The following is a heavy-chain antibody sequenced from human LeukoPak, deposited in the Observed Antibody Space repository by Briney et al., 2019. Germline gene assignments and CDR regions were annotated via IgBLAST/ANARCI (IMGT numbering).Heavy chain of an antibody. CDR1: GFTFRNYG. V-gene: IGHV3-30*02. J-gene: IGHJ4*02. Sequence: PGGSLRLSCAASGFTFRNYGMHWVRQAPGKGLEWVVFIRSDGNKHYYADSVKGRFTISRDNSKNTLYLQMVSLRVEDTAVHYCAKDLLPSIAVAAVAVPFDKWGQGALVTVSS. D-gene: IGHD6-6*01. CDR3: AKDLLPSIAVAAVAVPFDK. CDR2: IRSDGNKH.